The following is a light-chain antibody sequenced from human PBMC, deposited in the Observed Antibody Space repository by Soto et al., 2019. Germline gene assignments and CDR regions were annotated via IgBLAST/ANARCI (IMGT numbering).Light chain of an antibody. J-gene: IGKJ5*01. V-gene: IGKV3-11*01. Sequence: EIVLTQSPATLSLSPWEGATLSCRASQSVGRSLAWYQQRPGQAPRLLIYDASNRATGISDRFSGSGSGTEFTLTISSLEPEDFAVYYCQKRSNWPQVSFGQGTRLEIK. CDR1: QSVGRS. CDR2: DAS. CDR3: QKRSNWPQVS.